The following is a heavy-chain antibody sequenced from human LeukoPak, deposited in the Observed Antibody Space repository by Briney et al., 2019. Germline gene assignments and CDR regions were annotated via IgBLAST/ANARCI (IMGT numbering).Heavy chain of an antibody. CDR2: INASGCST. CDR3: ARGLENDYGGTSSFQH. CDR1: SYTFTSYY. D-gene: IGHD4-23*01. Sequence: ASVNVSCKPSSYTFTSYYMHWVGQAPGQALEWMGVINASGCSTSYAPKFQGRVTMTRDTSTSTVYMELSSLRSEDPAVYYCARGLENDYGGTSSFQHWGQGTLVTVSS. V-gene: IGHV1-46*01. J-gene: IGHJ1*01.